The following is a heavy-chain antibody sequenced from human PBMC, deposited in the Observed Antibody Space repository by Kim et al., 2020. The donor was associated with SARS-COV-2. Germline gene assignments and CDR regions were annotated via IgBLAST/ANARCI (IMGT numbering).Heavy chain of an antibody. Sequence: ASVKVSCKASGYTFTSYGISWVRQAPGQGLEWMGWISAYNGNTNYAQKLQGRVTMTTDTSTSTAYMELRSLRSDDTAVYYCARDLLGDQGVDYPDNAFDIWGQGTMVTVSS. J-gene: IGHJ3*02. D-gene: IGHD2-21*01. V-gene: IGHV1-18*01. CDR2: ISAYNGNT. CDR3: ARDLLGDQGVDYPDNAFDI. CDR1: GYTFTSYG.